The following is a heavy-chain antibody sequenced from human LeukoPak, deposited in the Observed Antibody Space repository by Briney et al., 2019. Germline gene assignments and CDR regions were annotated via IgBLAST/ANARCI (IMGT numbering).Heavy chain of an antibody. CDR1: GFTFNNFG. J-gene: IGHJ4*02. D-gene: IGHD2-21*01. V-gene: IGHV3-30*02. CDR2: IQYNGNNK. CDR3: AKGYCGGDCPFDY. Sequence: PGGSLRLSCAASGFTFNNFGMHWVRQAPGKGLEWGTFIQYNGNNKYYADSVKGRFTISRDNTKNTLYLQMNSLRAEDTAVYYCAKGYCGGDCPFDYWGQGTLVTVSS.